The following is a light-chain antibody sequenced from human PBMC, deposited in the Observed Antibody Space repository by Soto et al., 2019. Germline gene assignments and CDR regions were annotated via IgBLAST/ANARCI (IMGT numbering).Light chain of an antibody. CDR3: QQTYSTPWT. Sequence: DIQMTQSPSSLSASVGDRVTITCRASQNIKTFLNWFQQKPGRATKVLIYGVSNLHSGVPSRFSGCESGPDFTLTISSLQPEDFASYYCQQTYSTPWTFGQGTKVDIK. CDR1: QNIKTF. CDR2: GVS. J-gene: IGKJ1*01. V-gene: IGKV1-39*01.